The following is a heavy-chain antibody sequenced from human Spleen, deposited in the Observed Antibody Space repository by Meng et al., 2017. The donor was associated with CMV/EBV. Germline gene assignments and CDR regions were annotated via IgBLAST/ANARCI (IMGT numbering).Heavy chain of an antibody. J-gene: IGHJ5*02. Sequence: SCTVSGASATTFWWSWIRQSPGKGLEWIGYIHYSGITNHNPSLRSQFTMSVDTSKNQFSLKLNSVTAADTAVYYCARDSYHYGSSTYNWFDPWGQGILVTVSS. CDR3: ARDSYHYGSSTYNWFDP. D-gene: IGHD3-10*01. CDR2: IHYSGIT. CDR1: GASATTFW. V-gene: IGHV4-59*02.